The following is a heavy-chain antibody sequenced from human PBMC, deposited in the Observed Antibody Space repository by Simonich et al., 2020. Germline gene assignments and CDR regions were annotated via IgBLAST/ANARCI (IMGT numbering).Heavy chain of an antibody. CDR3: ARVGYSNYYYYGMDV. V-gene: IGHV4-38-2*01. D-gene: IGHD6-13*01. CDR1: GYSISSGYY. CDR2: IYHRGGT. Sequence: QVQLQESGPGLVKPSETLSLTCAVSGYSISSGYYWGWIRQPPGKGLEWIGSIYHRGGTYDNPARKSRVTISVDTSKNQFSLKLSSVTAADTAVYYCARVGYSNYYYYGMDVWGQGTTVTVSS. J-gene: IGHJ6*02.